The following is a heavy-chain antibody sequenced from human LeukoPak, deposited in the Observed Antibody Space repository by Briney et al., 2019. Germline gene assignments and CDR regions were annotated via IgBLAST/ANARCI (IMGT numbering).Heavy chain of an antibody. CDR2: ISSSSSYI. V-gene: IGHV3-21*01. Sequence: GGSLRLFCAASGFTFSSYSMNWVRQAPGKGLEWVSSISSSSSYIYYADSVKGRFTISRDNAKNSLYLQMNSLRAEDTAVYYCARTPGGLYSSLDYWGQGTLVTVSS. CDR1: GFTFSSYS. J-gene: IGHJ4*02. D-gene: IGHD5-18*01. CDR3: ARTPGGLYSSLDY.